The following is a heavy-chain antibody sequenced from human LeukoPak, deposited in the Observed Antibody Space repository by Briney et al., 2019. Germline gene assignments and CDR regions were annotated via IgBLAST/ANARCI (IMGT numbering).Heavy chain of an antibody. CDR3: ARDLKYIHGGMDV. CDR2: TSNSGST. J-gene: IGHJ6*02. D-gene: IGHD1-1*01. CDR1: GASITTYY. Sequence: PSETLSLTCTVSGASITTYYWSWIRQPPGKGLEWIGYTSNSGSTNYNPSLKSRVTISVDTSKKQFSLKLSSVTAADTAVYYCARDLKYIHGGMDVWGQGTTVTVSS. V-gene: IGHV4-59*01.